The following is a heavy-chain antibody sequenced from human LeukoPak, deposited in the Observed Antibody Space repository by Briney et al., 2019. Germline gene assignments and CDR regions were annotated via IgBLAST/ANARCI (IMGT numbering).Heavy chain of an antibody. V-gene: IGHV3-23*01. D-gene: IGHD3-10*01. CDR2: INNGGGGT. J-gene: IGHJ4*02. CDR3: ARSGLATCHY. Sequence: SGGSLRLSCQASGFIFTNYAMSWVRQAPGKGLEWVSSINNGGGGTFFADSAKGRFTISRDDSRGMVYLQMNSLSAEDTAVYYCARSGLATCHYWGQGTLVTVSS. CDR1: GFIFTNYA.